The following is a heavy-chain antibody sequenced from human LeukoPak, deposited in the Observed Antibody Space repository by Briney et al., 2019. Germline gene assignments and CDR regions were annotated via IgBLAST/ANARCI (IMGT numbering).Heavy chain of an antibody. CDR2: INHSGST. D-gene: IGHD6-19*01. J-gene: IGHJ6*03. CDR1: GGSFSAYY. CDR3: ARHGASSGWYRDYYYVDV. V-gene: IGHV4-34*01. Sequence: SETLSLTCAVYGGSFSAYYWSWIRQPPGKGLGWIGEINHSGSTNYNPSLKSRVTISVDTSKNQFSLKLSSVTAADTAVYYCARHGASSGWYRDYYYVDVWGKGTTVTISS.